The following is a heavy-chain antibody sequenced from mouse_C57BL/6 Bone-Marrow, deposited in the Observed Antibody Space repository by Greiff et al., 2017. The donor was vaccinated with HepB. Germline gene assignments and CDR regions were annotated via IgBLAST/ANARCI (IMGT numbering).Heavy chain of an antibody. V-gene: IGHV14-4*01. CDR3: TPMVTSYYFDY. Sequence: EVKVVESGAELVRPGASVKLSCTASGFNIKDDYMHWVKQRPEQGLEWIGWIDPENGDTEYASKFQGKATITADTSSNTAYLQLSSLTSEDTAVYYCTPMVTSYYFDYWGQGTTLTVSS. CDR1: GFNIKDDY. CDR2: IDPENGDT. J-gene: IGHJ2*01. D-gene: IGHD2-2*01.